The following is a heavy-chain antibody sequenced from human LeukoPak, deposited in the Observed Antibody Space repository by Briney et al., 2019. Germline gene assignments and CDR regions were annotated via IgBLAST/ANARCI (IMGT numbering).Heavy chain of an antibody. J-gene: IGHJ4*02. CDR2: INHSGST. V-gene: IGHV4-34*01. D-gene: IGHD3-22*01. CDR1: GGSFSGYY. CDR3: ARAVYDSSGPTPVDY. Sequence: SETLSLTCAVYGGSFSGYYWSWIRQPPGKGLEWIGEINHSGSTNYNPSLKSRVTISVDTSKNQFSLKLSSVTAADTAVYYCARAVYDSSGPTPVDYWGQGTLVIVSS.